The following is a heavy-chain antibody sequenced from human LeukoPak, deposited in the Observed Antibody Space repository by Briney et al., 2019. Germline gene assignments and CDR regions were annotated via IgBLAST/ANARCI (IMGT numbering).Heavy chain of an antibody. J-gene: IGHJ4*02. D-gene: IGHD3-16*01. Sequence: GGSLRLSCVASGFIFRDYAMSWVRQTQAGGLEWVSSLRGDGETFYTDSAKGRFTLSRDHSRNTVYLQLSNLRVDDTAVYYCAKASWVSSADAVLWGQGTLVTVS. CDR1: GFIFRDYA. V-gene: IGHV3-23*01. CDR3: AKASWVSSADAVL. CDR2: LRGDGET.